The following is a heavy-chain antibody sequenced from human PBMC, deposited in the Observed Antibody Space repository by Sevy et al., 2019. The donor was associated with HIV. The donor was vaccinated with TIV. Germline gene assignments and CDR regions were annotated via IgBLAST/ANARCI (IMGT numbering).Heavy chain of an antibody. J-gene: IGHJ6*02. CDR2: ISDSGGST. V-gene: IGHV3-23*01. Sequence: GGSLRLSCAASGFTFSSYAMSWVRQAPGKGLEWVSAISDSGGSTYYADSVKGRFTISRDNSKNTLYLQMNSLRAEDTAVYYCAKDEHYDFWSGYSRAYYYYYGLDVWGQGTTVTVSS. CDR3: AKDEHYDFWSGYSRAYYYYYGLDV. CDR1: GFTFSSYA. D-gene: IGHD3-3*01.